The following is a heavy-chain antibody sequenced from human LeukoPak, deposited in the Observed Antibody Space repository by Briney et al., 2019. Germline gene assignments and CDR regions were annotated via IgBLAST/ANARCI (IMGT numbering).Heavy chain of an antibody. D-gene: IGHD2-15*01. CDR3: TRRVDATRWYDP. V-gene: IGHV3-74*01. Sequence: GGSLRLSCAASGFSFSTYWMHWVRQAPGEGLVWVSRINGDGSTTNYADSVKGRFTISRDNAKNTLYLRMNSLRAEDTAVYYCTRRVDATRWYDPWGQGTLVTVSS. CDR2: INGDGSTT. CDR1: GFSFSTYW. J-gene: IGHJ5*02.